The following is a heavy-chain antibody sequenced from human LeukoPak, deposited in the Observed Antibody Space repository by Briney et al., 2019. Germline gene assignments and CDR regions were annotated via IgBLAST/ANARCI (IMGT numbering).Heavy chain of an antibody. Sequence: GGSLRLSCAASGFTFSDYYMSWIRQAPGKGLEWVSAISGSGGSTYYADSVKGRFTISRDNSKNTLYLQMNSLRAEGTAVYYCAKALSVVPAATFSFDAFDIWGQGQWSPSLQ. V-gene: IGHV3-23*01. CDR1: GFTFSDYY. CDR3: AKALSVVPAATFSFDAFDI. CDR2: ISGSGGST. J-gene: IGHJ3*02. D-gene: IGHD2-2*01.